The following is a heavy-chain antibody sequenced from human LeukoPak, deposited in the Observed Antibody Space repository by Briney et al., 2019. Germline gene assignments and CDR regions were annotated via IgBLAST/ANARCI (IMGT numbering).Heavy chain of an antibody. CDR3: ARYYDILTDYHRFDY. J-gene: IGHJ4*02. Sequence: GGSLRLSCADSGFTFSIYAMSWVRQAPGKGLGWVSTVSPSGGSTHYADSVKGRFTISRDNSKNTLYLQMSSLRADDTAVYFCARYYDILTDYHRFDYWGQGTLVTVSS. V-gene: IGHV3-23*01. CDR2: VSPSGGST. CDR1: GFTFSIYA. D-gene: IGHD3-9*01.